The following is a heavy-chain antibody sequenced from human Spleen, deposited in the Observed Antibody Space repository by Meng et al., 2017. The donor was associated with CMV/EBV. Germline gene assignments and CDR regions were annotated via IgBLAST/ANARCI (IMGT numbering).Heavy chain of an antibody. V-gene: IGHV3-15*01. D-gene: IGHD5-18*01. CDR2: IKSKTDGGTT. Sequence: GESLKISCAASGFTFSNAWMSWVRQAPGKGLEWVGRIKSKTDGGTTDYAAPVKGRFTISRDDSKNTLYLQMNSLRAEDTAVYYCARAGEYKYNYGPSYQYYGMDVWGQGITVTVSS. CDR3: ARAGEYKYNYGPSYQYYGMDV. J-gene: IGHJ6*02. CDR1: GFTFSNAW.